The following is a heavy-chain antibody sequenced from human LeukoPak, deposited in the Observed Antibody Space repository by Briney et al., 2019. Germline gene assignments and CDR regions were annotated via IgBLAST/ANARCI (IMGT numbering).Heavy chain of an antibody. CDR1: GFTFSSYW. Sequence: GGSLRPSCAASGFTFSSYWMSWVRQAPGKGLEWVANIKQDGSEKYYVDSVKGRFTISRDNARNSLYLQMNSLRAEDTAVYYCAKDRAAMPTYYFDYWGQGALVTVSS. CDR2: IKQDGSEK. J-gene: IGHJ4*02. CDR3: AKDRAAMPTYYFDY. D-gene: IGHD2-2*01. V-gene: IGHV3-7*03.